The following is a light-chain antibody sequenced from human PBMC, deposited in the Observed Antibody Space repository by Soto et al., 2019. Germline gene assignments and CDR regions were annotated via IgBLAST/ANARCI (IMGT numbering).Light chain of an antibody. CDR3: QQRSDWPIT. J-gene: IGKJ5*01. CDR2: DAS. Sequence: EIVLTQSPATLSLSPVERATLSCMASQSVTRYLAWYQQRPGQAPRLLIYDASKRATGFPARFSGSGSGTDFTLTISSLEPEDLAVYYCQQRSDWPITFGQGTRLEIK. V-gene: IGKV3-11*01. CDR1: QSVTRY.